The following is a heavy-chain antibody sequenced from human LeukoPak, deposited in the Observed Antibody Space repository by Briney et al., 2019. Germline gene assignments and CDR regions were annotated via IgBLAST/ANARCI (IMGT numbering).Heavy chain of an antibody. CDR1: GGSFSGYY. D-gene: IGHD3-22*01. CDR3: ARVPYYDSSGYPPV. V-gene: IGHV4-34*01. CDR2: INHSGST. J-gene: IGHJ4*02. Sequence: SETLSLTCAVYGGSFSGYYWSWIRQPPGKGLEWIGEINHSGSTNYNPSLKSRVTISVDTSKNQFSLKLSSVTAADTAVYYCARVPYYDSSGYPPVWGQGTLVTVSS.